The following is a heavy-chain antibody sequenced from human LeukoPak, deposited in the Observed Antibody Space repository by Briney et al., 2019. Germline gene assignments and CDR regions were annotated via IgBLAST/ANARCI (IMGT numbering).Heavy chain of an antibody. V-gene: IGHV3-72*01. CDR2: TRNKANSYST. CDR3: TSIAVAGTNY. D-gene: IGHD6-19*01. J-gene: IGHJ4*02. CDR1: GFTFSDHY. Sequence: GGSLRLSCAASGFTFSDHYMDWVRQTPGKGLEWIGRTRNKANSYSTEYAASVKGRFTISRDESKNSLYLQMSSLKTEDPAVYYCTSIAVAGTNYWGQGTLVTVSS.